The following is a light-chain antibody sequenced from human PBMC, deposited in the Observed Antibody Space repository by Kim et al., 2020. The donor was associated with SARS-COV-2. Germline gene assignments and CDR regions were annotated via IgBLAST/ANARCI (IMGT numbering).Light chain of an antibody. CDR2: GKN. CDR3: NSRDSSGNQRV. Sequence: SSELTQDPAVSVALGQTVRITCQGDSLRSYYASWYQQKPGQAPVLVIYGKNNRHSGIPDRFSGSSSGNTASLTITGAQAEDETDYYCNSRDSSGNQRVFGGGTQLTVL. CDR1: SLRSYY. J-gene: IGLJ2*01. V-gene: IGLV3-19*01.